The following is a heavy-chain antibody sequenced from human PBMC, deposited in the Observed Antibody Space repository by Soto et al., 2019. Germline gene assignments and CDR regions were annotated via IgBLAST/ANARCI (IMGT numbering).Heavy chain of an antibody. V-gene: IGHV1-18*04. CDR2: ISAYNGNT. CDR1: GYTFTSYG. Sequence: ASVKVSCKASGYTFTSYGISWVRQAPGQGLEWMGWISAYNGNTNYAQRLQGRVTMTTDTSTSTAYMELRSLRSDDTAVYYCARVAIYDYYYYGMDVWGQGTTVTVSS. J-gene: IGHJ6*02. CDR3: ARVAIYDYYYYGMDV. D-gene: IGHD5-12*01.